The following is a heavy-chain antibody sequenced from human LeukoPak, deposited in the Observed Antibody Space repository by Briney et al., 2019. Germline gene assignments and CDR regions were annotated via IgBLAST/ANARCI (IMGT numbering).Heavy chain of an antibody. J-gene: IGHJ6*02. V-gene: IGHV1-2*02. CDR2: INPNSGGT. CDR3: AREGYSSGRRYYGMDV. D-gene: IGHD6-19*01. CDR1: GHTFTGYY. Sequence: ASVKVSCKASGHTFTGYYMHWVRQAPGQGLEWMGWINPNSGGTNYAQKFQGRVTMTRDTSISTAYMELSRLGSDDTAVYYCAREGYSSGRRYYGMDVWGQGTTVTVSS.